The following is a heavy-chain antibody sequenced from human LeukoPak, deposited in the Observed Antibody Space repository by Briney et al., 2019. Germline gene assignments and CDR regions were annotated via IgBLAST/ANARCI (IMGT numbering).Heavy chain of an antibody. V-gene: IGHV4-34*01. CDR2: INHSGST. CDR3: ARVRCGGDCYAPLVDYYYYMDV. D-gene: IGHD2-21*02. CDR1: GGSFSGYY. J-gene: IGHJ6*03. Sequence: SETLSLTCAVYGGSFSGYYWSWIRQPPGKGLEWIGEINHSGSTNYNPSLKSRVTISVDTSKNQFSLKLSSVTAADTAVYYCARVRCGGDCYAPLVDYYYYMDVWGKGTTVTISS.